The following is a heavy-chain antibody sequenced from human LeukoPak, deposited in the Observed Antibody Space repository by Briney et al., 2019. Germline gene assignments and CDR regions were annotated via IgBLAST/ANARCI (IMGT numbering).Heavy chain of an antibody. J-gene: IGHJ3*02. CDR3: VRHNAARAFDI. D-gene: IGHD1-1*01. Sequence: GGSLRLSCAASGFTFSSYGMHWVRQAPGKGLEWVAVIWYDGSNKYYADSVKGRFTISRDNSKNTLYLQMNSLRAEDTAVYYCVRHNAARAFDIWGQGTMVIVSS. V-gene: IGHV3-33*01. CDR1: GFTFSSYG. CDR2: IWYDGSNK.